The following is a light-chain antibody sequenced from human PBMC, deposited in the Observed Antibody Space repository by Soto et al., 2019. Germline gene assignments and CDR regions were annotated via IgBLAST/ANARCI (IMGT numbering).Light chain of an antibody. CDR2: DAS. Sequence: EVVLTQSPATLSLSPGERATLSCRASQSVGSQLAWYQQKPGQAPRLLINDASNRATGIPARFSGSGSGTDFPLIISILEPEYFAVYYCQQRSSSPLTFGGGTKVEIK. CDR1: QSVGSQ. V-gene: IGKV3-11*01. CDR3: QQRSSSPLT. J-gene: IGKJ4*01.